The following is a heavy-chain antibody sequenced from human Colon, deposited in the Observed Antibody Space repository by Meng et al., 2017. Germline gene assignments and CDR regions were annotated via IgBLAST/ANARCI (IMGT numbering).Heavy chain of an antibody. CDR3: ARGPSSGAFDI. J-gene: IGHJ3*02. Sequence: ASVKVSCKASGYTFTDYFIHWLRQAPGQRLEWMGYIDPNSGGTTFAQKLQGRVTMTRDTSISTVYMDLYSMTSDDTAVYYCARGPSSGAFDIWGQGTMVTVSS. V-gene: IGHV1-2*02. CDR1: GYTFTDYF. CDR2: IDPNSGGT.